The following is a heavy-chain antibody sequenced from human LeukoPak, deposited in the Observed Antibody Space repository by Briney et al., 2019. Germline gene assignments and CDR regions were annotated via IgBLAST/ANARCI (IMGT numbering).Heavy chain of an antibody. D-gene: IGHD2-2*01. Sequence: GRSLRLSRAASGFTFSSYGMHWVRQAPGKGLEWVAAISYDGSRKYYADSVKGRVTTSRDFSKNTLFLQVNSLRAEDTAVYYCAKDQSTGFCSSASCYGYYGMDVWGQGTTVTVSS. CDR1: GFTFSSYG. V-gene: IGHV3-30*18. CDR2: ISYDGSRK. J-gene: IGHJ6*02. CDR3: AKDQSTGFCSSASCYGYYGMDV.